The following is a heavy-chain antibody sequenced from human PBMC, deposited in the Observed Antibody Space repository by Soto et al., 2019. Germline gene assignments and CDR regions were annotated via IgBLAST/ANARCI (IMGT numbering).Heavy chain of an antibody. J-gene: IGHJ5*02. CDR2: MNPNSGNT. CDR3: ARERTRGFDP. CDR1: GYTFTSYD. V-gene: IGHV1-8*01. Sequence: QVHLVQSGAEVRKPGASVKVSCKASGYTFTSYDINWVRQATGQGLEWMGWMNPNSGNTAYAQKFQGRVTMTRNTSISTAHMELSSLRSEDTAVYYFARERTRGFDPWGQGALVTVSS.